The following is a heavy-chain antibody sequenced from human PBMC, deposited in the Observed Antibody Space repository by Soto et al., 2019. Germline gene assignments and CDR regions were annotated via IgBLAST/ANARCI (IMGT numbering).Heavy chain of an antibody. V-gene: IGHV1-8*01. CDR3: ARWGATVTTVGMDV. CDR1: GYTFTSYD. Sequence: ASVKVSCKASGYTFTSYDINWVRQATGQGLEWMGWMNPNSGNTGYAQKFQGRVTMTRNTSISTAYMELSSLRSEDTAVYYCARWGATVTTVGMDVWGQGTTVTVSS. J-gene: IGHJ6*02. CDR2: MNPNSGNT. D-gene: IGHD4-17*01.